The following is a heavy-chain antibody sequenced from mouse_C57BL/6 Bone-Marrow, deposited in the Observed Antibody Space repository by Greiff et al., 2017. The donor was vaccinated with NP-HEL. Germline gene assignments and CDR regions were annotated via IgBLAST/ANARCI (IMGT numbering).Heavy chain of an antibody. J-gene: IGHJ2*01. V-gene: IGHV1-58*01. CDR1: GYTFTSYG. CDR2: IYIGNGYT. CDR3: ARSRLIYYDYDDWYYFDY. Sequence: VQLQQSGAELVRPGSSVKMSCKTSGYTFTSYGINWVKQRPGQGLEWIGYIYIGNGYTEYNEKFKGKATLTSDTSSSTAYMQLSSLTSEDSAIYFCARSRLIYYDYDDWYYFDYWGQGTTLTVSS. D-gene: IGHD2-4*01.